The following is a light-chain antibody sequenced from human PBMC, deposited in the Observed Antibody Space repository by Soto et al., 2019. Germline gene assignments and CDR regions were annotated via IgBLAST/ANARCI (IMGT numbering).Light chain of an antibody. J-gene: IGKJ1*01. CDR1: QSVSSSY. CDR3: QHYGSSRT. Sequence: EIVLTQSPGTLSLSPGERATLSCRASQSVSSSYLAWYQQKPGQAPRILIYGASSRATGIPDMFSGSGSGTDFPLTISRLEPEDFAVYYCQHYGSSRTFGQGTKVEIK. V-gene: IGKV3-20*01. CDR2: GAS.